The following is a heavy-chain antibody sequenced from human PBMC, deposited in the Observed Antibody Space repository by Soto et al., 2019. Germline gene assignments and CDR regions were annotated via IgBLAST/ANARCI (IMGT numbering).Heavy chain of an antibody. J-gene: IGHJ5*02. CDR2: IYYSGST. Sequence: PSETLSLTCTVSGGSISSGDYYWSWIRQPPGKGLEWIGYIYYSGSTYYSPSLKSRVTISADTSKNQFSLKLSSVTAADTAVYYCAREGDRPALNWFDPWGQGTLVTVSS. CDR3: AREGDRPALNWFDP. CDR1: GGSISSGDYY. V-gene: IGHV4-30-4*01.